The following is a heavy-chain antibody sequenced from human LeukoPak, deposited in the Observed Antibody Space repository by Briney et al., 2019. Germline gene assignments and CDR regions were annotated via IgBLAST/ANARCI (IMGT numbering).Heavy chain of an antibody. Sequence: GGSLRLSCAASGFTFSDYYMSWIRQAPGKGLEWVSYISSSGSTIYYADSVKGRFTISRGNAKNSLYLQMNSLRAEDTAVYYCARALRDYGSGSYRPYYFDYWGQGTLVTVSS. CDR1: GFTFSDYY. CDR3: ARALRDYGSGSYRPYYFDY. CDR2: ISSSGSTI. J-gene: IGHJ4*02. V-gene: IGHV3-11*01. D-gene: IGHD3-10*01.